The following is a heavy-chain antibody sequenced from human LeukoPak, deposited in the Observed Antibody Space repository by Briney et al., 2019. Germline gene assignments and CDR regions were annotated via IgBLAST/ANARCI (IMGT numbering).Heavy chain of an antibody. CDR3: VTADSGRNSFSV. CDR2: MNQDGSSM. Sequence: GGSLRLSCAASGFTFSNSWMSWVRQAPGKGLEWVAKMNQDGSSMSSLDSVKGRFTISRDNAKNSLYLQMNSLRAEDTAMYFCVTADSGRNSFSVWGQGTMVTVSS. D-gene: IGHD3-10*01. J-gene: IGHJ3*01. V-gene: IGHV3-7*01. CDR1: GFTFSNSW.